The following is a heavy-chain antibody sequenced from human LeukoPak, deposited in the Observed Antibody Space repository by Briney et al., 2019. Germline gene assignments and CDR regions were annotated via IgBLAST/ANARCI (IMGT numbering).Heavy chain of an antibody. D-gene: IGHD2-15*01. CDR2: ISGTAGTT. V-gene: IGHV3-23*01. CDR3: VNTPEVAVLVYWFDP. Sequence: LGGSVSLACAPSGLSFSRYVMSWVRQAAGKGLEWVAGISGTAGTTYYAASVKGRFPISRDNSKNTLYLPMNSLRAEDTAAYYCVNTPEVAVLVYWFDPWGQGTLVTASS. CDR1: GLSFSRYV. J-gene: IGHJ5*02.